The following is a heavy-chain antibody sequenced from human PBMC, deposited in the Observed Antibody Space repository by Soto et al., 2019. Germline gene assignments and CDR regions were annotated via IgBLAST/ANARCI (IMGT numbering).Heavy chain of an antibody. V-gene: IGHV5-10-1*01. Sequence: GESLKISCKGSGYSFTSYWSSWVRQMPGKGLEWMGRIDPSDSYTNYSPSFQGHVTISADKSISTAYLQWSSLKASDTAMYYCARLAMVRGVPTSGMDVWGQGTTVTVSS. CDR1: GYSFTSYW. CDR2: IDPSDSYT. CDR3: ARLAMVRGVPTSGMDV. D-gene: IGHD3-10*01. J-gene: IGHJ6*02.